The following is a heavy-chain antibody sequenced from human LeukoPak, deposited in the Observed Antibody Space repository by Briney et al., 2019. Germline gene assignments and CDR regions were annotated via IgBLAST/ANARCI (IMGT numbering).Heavy chain of an antibody. CDR3: ARGSGGAFDI. V-gene: IGHV3-13*04. CDR1: GFTFSSFD. J-gene: IGHJ3*02. CDR2: IGTAGDT. Sequence: PGGSLRLSCAVSGFTFSSFDTHWVRHATGKGLEWVSAIGTAGDTYYPGSVKGRFTISRENAKNSLYLQMNSRTAGDTAVYYCARGSGGAFDIWGQGTMVTASS. D-gene: IGHD2-8*02.